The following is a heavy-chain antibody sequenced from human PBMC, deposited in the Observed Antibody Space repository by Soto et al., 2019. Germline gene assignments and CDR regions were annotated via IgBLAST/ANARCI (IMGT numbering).Heavy chain of an antibody. D-gene: IGHD4-17*01. V-gene: IGHV4-4*02. CDR3: ARDVYYGDYRGLRAFDI. CDR1: SGSISSSNW. Sequence: QVQLQESGPGLVKPSGTLSLTCAVSSGSISSSNWWSWVRQPPGKGLEWIGEIYHSGSTNYNPSLKSRVTISVDKSKNQFSLKLSSVTAADTAVYYCARDVYYGDYRGLRAFDIWGQGTMVTVSS. CDR2: IYHSGST. J-gene: IGHJ3*02.